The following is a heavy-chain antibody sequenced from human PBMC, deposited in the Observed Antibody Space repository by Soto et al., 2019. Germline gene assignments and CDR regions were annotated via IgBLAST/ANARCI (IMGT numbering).Heavy chain of an antibody. Sequence: EVQLVESGGGLIQPGGSLRLSCAASGFTVSSNYMSWVRQAPGKGLEWVSVIYSGGSTYYADSVKGRFTISRDNSKNTLYLQMNSLRAEDTAVYYCARVCSSGCDPVSAFDIWGQGTMVTVSS. V-gene: IGHV3-53*01. CDR3: ARVCSSGCDPVSAFDI. J-gene: IGHJ3*02. CDR2: IYSGGST. D-gene: IGHD6-19*01. CDR1: GFTVSSNY.